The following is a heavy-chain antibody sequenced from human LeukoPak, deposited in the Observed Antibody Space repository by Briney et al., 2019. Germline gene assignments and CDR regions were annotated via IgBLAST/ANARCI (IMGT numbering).Heavy chain of an antibody. CDR1: GYTFTGYY. Sequence: AAVKASCKASGYTFTGYYMHWVRQAPGQGLEWMGWINPNSGGTNYAQKFQGRVTMTRDTSISTAYMELSRLRSDDTAVYYCARDFCTSCYAVHFDYWGQGTLVTVSS. J-gene: IGHJ4*02. V-gene: IGHV1-2*02. D-gene: IGHD2-2*01. CDR3: ARDFCTSCYAVHFDY. CDR2: INPNSGGT.